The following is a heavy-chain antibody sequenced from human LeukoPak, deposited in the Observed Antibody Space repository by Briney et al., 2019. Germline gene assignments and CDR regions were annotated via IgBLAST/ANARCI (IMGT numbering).Heavy chain of an antibody. CDR1: GFTFSSYS. V-gene: IGHV3-48*01. D-gene: IGHD6-13*01. Sequence: GGSLRLSCAASGFTFSSYSMNWVRQAPGKGLEWVSYISSSSSTIYYADSVKGRFTISRDNSKNTLYLQMNSLRAEDTAVYYCARDSQLVDAFDIWGQGTMVTVSS. J-gene: IGHJ3*02. CDR2: ISSSSSTI. CDR3: ARDSQLVDAFDI.